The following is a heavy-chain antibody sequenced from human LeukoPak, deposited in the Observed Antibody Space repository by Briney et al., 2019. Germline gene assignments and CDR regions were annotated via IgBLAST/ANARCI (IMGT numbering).Heavy chain of an antibody. V-gene: IGHV3-48*03. CDR3: ARVPGKYRSSWYFDY. CDR1: GFTFSSYE. CDR2: ISSSGSTI. Sequence: PGGSLRLSCAASGFTFSSYEMHWVRQAPGKGLEWVSYISSSGSTIYYADSVKGRFTISRDNAKNSLYLQMNSLRAEDTAVYYCARVPGKYRSSWYFDYWGQGTLVTVSS. D-gene: IGHD6-13*01. J-gene: IGHJ4*02.